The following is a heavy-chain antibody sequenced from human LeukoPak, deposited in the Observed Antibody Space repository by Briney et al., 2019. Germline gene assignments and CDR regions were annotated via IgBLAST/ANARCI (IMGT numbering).Heavy chain of an antibody. J-gene: IGHJ4*02. CDR2: ISGSGGST. CDR1: GFTFSSYA. D-gene: IGHD3-16*02. Sequence: GGSLRLSCAASGFTFSSYAMSWVRQAPGKGLERVSAISGSGGSTYYADSVKGRFTISRDNSKNTLYLQMNSLRAEDTAVYYCAKGLFDYVWGSYRPDYWGQGTLVTVSS. CDR3: AKGLFDYVWGSYRPDY. V-gene: IGHV3-23*01.